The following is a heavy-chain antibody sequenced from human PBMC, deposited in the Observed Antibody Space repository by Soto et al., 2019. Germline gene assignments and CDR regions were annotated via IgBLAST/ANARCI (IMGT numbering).Heavy chain of an antibody. V-gene: IGHV3-73*01. J-gene: IGHJ6*02. CDR2: IRSKANSYAT. CDR3: TRNIIPDIVVVPAATAWDV. D-gene: IGHD2-2*01. CDR1: GFTFSGSA. Sequence: GGSLRLSCAASGFTFSGSAMHWVRQASGKGLEWVGRIRSKANSYATACAASVKGRFTISRDDSKNTAYLQMNSLKTEDTAVYYCTRNIIPDIVVVPAATAWDVWGQGTTVTVSS.